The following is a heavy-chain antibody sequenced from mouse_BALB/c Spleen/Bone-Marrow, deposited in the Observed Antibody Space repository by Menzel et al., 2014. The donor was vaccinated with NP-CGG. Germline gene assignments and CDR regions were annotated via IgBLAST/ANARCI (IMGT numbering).Heavy chain of an antibody. CDR1: RYSFSNYW. CDR2: IYPGDGDT. CDR3: ASRGDYSYAMDY. Sequence: QVQLQQSGAELVRPGSSVKISCKSSRYSFSNYWMNWMKQRPGQGLEWIGQIYPGDGDTNYNGKFKGRATLTADKSSSTAYMQLSSLTSEDSAVYFCASRGDYSYAMDYWGQGTSVTVSS. V-gene: IGHV1-80*01. J-gene: IGHJ4*01. D-gene: IGHD1-1*01.